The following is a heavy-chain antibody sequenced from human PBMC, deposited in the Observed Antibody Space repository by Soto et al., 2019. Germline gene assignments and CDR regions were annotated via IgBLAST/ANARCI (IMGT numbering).Heavy chain of an antibody. J-gene: IGHJ5*02. V-gene: IGHV3-21*01. Sequence: GGSLRLSCAASGFTFSSYSMNWVRQAPGKGLEWVSSISSSSSYIYYADSVKGRFTISRDNAKNSLYLQMNSLRAEDTAVYYCARSGYGDYANWFDPWGQGTLVTVSS. CDR2: ISSSSSYI. CDR3: ARSGYGDYANWFDP. D-gene: IGHD4-17*01. CDR1: GFTFSSYS.